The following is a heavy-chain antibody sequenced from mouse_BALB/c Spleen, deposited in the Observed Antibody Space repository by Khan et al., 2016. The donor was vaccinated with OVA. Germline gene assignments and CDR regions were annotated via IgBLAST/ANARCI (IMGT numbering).Heavy chain of an antibody. CDR2: INPTSGYT. V-gene: IGHV1-7*01. Sequence: QVQLKQSGAERAKPGASVKMSCKASGYTFTTYWMHWVKQRPGQGLEWIGYINPTSGYTDYNEKFKDRATLSADKSSSTAYMQLSSLTSEDSAVYYCTRDRIDYWCQGTTLTVSS. CDR1: GYTFTTYW. J-gene: IGHJ2*01. CDR3: TRDRIDY.